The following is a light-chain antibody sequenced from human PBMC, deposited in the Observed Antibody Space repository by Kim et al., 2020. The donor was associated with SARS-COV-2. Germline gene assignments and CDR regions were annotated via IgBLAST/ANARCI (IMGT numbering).Light chain of an antibody. V-gene: IGKV3-20*01. Sequence: EIVLTQSPGPLSLSPGERATHSCRASQSVSSSYLAWYQQKPGQAPRLLIYGASSRATGIPDRFSGSGSGTDFTLTISRLEPEDFAVYYCQQYGSSPPWTFGQGTKVDIK. CDR1: QSVSSSY. J-gene: IGKJ1*01. CDR2: GAS. CDR3: QQYGSSPPWT.